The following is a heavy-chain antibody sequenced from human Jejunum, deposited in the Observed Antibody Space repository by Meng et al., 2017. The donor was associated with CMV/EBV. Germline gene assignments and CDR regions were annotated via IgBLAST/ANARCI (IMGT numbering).Heavy chain of an antibody. V-gene: IGHV1-3*01. CDR3: ARDVVVPAALTVRIDY. D-gene: IGHD2-2*01. CDR1: GYTFTSYA. J-gene: IGHJ4*02. CDR2: INGGNGKT. Sequence: VKLVQCGAEVKNPWSSVKVACKASGYTFTSYAIHWVRQAPGQRLEWMGWINGGNGKTKYSQKFQGRVTITRDTSASTAYMELSSLRSEDTAVYYCARDVVVPAALTVRIDYWGQGTLVTVSS.